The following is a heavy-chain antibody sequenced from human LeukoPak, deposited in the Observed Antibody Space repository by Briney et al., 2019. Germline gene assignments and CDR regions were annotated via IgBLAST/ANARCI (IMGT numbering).Heavy chain of an antibody. J-gene: IGHJ4*02. CDR2: IYYSVST. V-gene: IGHV4-30-4*01. CDR1: GGSISGADYY. CDR3: AGFLVRGVRIGAYFAY. Sequence: SQTPSHTCTVPGGSISGADYYWSCIRHPPGKCLEWIGYIYYSVSTYYNPSLKTRATISVDTSKNQCSLKLNSVTAADTAVYYCAGFLVRGVRIGAYFAYWGQGTLVTVYS. D-gene: IGHD3-10*01.